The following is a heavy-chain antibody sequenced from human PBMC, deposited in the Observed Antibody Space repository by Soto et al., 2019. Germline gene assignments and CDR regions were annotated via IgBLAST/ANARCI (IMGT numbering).Heavy chain of an antibody. CDR2: IYYSGGT. Sequence: QVQLQESGPGLVRPSGTLSLTCAVSGDSINSNYCWTWVRQPPGKGLEWIAEIYYSGGTSYNPSRQSRVTISMDKSKNQFSLNLTSGTAADTAMYYCARDTGWGLGYWGQGTLVTVSS. CDR3: ARDTGWGLGY. CDR1: GDSINSNYC. J-gene: IGHJ4*02. D-gene: IGHD6-19*01. V-gene: IGHV4-4*02.